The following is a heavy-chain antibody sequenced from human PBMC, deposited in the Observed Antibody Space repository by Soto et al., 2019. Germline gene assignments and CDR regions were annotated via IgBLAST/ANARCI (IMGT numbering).Heavy chain of an antibody. CDR1: GGTFSSYT. J-gene: IGHJ4*02. CDR3: ARDSPPYYFDY. V-gene: IGHV1-69*08. Sequence: QVPLVQSGAEVKKPGSSVKVSCKASGGTFSSYTISWVRQAPGQGLEWMGRIIPILGIANYAQKFQGRVTITADKSTSTAYMELSSLRSEDTAVYYCARDSPPYYFDYWGQGTLVTVSS. CDR2: IIPILGIA.